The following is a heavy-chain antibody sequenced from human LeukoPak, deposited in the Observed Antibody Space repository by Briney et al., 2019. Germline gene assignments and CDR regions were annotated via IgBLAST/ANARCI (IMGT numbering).Heavy chain of an antibody. V-gene: IGHV4-59*01. D-gene: IGHD3-10*01. CDR1: GGSISSYY. CDR2: IYYSRST. CDR3: AREELERNFDY. Sequence: KPSETLSLTSTVSGGSISSYYWSWIRQPPGKGLEWIGYIYYSRSTNYNPSLKSRVTISVDTSKNQFSLKLSSVTAADTAVYYCAREELERNFDYWGQGTLVTVSS. J-gene: IGHJ4*02.